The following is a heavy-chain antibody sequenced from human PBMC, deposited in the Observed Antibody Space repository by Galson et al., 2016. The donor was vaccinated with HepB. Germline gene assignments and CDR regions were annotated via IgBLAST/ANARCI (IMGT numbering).Heavy chain of an antibody. Sequence: QSGAEVTKPGESLKISCESLGTIFTNYWIGWVRQMPGKGLEWMGFIFPGDSDVTYSPSFPGKFTMSVDKSINTASLQWSSLVTSDTAIYFCAGPVGVNSKDDTLDVWGQGTLVTVSS. CDR2: IFPGDSDV. V-gene: IGHV5-51*01. CDR1: GTIFTNYW. D-gene: IGHD2-21*01. J-gene: IGHJ3*01. CDR3: AGPVGVNSKDDTLDV.